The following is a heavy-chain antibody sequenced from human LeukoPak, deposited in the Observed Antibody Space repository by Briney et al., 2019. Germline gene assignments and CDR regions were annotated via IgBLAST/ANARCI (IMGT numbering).Heavy chain of an antibody. Sequence: ASVKVSCKASGYTFTSYYMHWVRQAPGQGLEWMGIINPSGGSTSYAQKSQGRVTMTRDMSTSTVYMELSSLRSEDTAVYYCARFVATGVGATVPFDYWGQGTLVTVSS. CDR2: INPSGGST. V-gene: IGHV1-46*01. D-gene: IGHD1-26*01. J-gene: IGHJ4*02. CDR3: ARFVATGVGATVPFDY. CDR1: GYTFTSYY.